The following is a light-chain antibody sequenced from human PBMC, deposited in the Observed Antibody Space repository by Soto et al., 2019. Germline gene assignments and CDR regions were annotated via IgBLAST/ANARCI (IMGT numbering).Light chain of an antibody. CDR1: SSNIGNNY. J-gene: IGLJ2*01. V-gene: IGLV1-51*01. Sequence: QSVLTQPPSVSAAPGQRVTISGSGSSSNIGNNYVSWYQQLPGTAPKLLIYDNNKRPSGIPDRFSGSKSGTSGTLDITGLQTGDEADYYCATWDHSLTGEVFGGGTKLTVL. CDR3: ATWDHSLTGEV. CDR2: DNN.